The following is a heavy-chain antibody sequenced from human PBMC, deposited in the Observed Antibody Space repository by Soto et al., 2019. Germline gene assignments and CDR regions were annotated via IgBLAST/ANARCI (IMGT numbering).Heavy chain of an antibody. D-gene: IGHD3-22*01. CDR2: IYYSGST. J-gene: IGHJ4*02. V-gene: IGHV4-39*01. CDR3: ARQDSSGYYSSIGDYFDY. Sequence: PSETLSLTCTVSGGSISSSSYYWGWIRQPPGKGLEWIGSIYYSGSTYYNTSLKSRVTISVDTSKNQFSLKLSSVTAADTAVYYCARQDSSGYYSSIGDYFDYWGQGTLVTVSS. CDR1: GGSISSSSYY.